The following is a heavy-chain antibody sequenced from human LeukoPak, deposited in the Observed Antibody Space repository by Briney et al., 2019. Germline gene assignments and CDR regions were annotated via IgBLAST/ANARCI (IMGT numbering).Heavy chain of an antibody. V-gene: IGHV4-30-4*01. CDR3: ARAPVEMATILNYDY. CDR1: GGSISSGDYY. Sequence: SQTLSLTCTVSGGSISSGDYYWSWLRQPPGKGLEWIGYIYYSGSTYYNPSLKSRVTISVDTSKNQFSLKLSSVTAADTAVYYCARAPVEMATILNYDYWGQGTLVTVSS. CDR2: IYYSGST. J-gene: IGHJ4*02. D-gene: IGHD5-24*01.